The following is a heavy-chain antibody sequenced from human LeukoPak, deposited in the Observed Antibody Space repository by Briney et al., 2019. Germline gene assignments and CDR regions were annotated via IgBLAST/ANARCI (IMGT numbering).Heavy chain of an antibody. V-gene: IGHV1-69*13. J-gene: IGHJ6*02. D-gene: IGHD1-26*01. CDR3: ARAWGPKHYYYYGMDV. Sequence: SVKVSCKASGGTFSSYAISWVRQAPGQGLEWMGGIIPIFGTANYAQKFQGRVTITADESPSTGYMELSSLRSEDTAVYYFARAWGPKHYYYYGMDVWGQGTTVTVSS. CDR2: IIPIFGTA. CDR1: GGTFSSYA.